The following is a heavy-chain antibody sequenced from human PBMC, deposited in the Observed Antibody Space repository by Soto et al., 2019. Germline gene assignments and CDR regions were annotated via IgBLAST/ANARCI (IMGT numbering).Heavy chain of an antibody. CDR1: GFTFSSYA. D-gene: IGHD3-9*01. J-gene: IGHJ4*02. Sequence: EVQLLESGGGLVQHGGSLRLSCAASGFTFSSYAMSWVRQAPGKGLEWVSAISGSGGSTYYADSVKGRFTISRDNYRISLYLQMNSLIAEDTALYYCAKDRQLPFGWLLPFHYRGQGTLVTGSS. V-gene: IGHV3-23*01. CDR2: ISGSGGST. CDR3: AKDRQLPFGWLLPFHY.